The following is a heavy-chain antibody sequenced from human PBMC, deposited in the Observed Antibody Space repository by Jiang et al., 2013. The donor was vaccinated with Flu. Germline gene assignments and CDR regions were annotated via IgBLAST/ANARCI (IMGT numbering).Heavy chain of an antibody. Sequence: LLKPSETLSLTCAVYGGSFSGYYWSWIRQPPGKGLEWIGEINHSGSTNYNPSLKSRVTISVDTSKNQFSLKLSSVTAADTAVYYCARGAYYDFWSGYSDRAYYYYGMDVWGKGTTVTVSS. CDR3: ARGAYYDFWSGYSDRAYYYYGMDV. V-gene: IGHV4-34*01. J-gene: IGHJ6*04. CDR2: INHSGST. CDR1: GGSFSGYY. D-gene: IGHD3-3*01.